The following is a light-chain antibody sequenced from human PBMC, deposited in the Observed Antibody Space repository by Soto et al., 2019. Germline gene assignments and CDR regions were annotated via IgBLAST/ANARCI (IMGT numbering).Light chain of an antibody. J-gene: IGLJ1*01. V-gene: IGLV2-14*01. CDR1: SSDVGGYNF. Sequence: QSALTQPASVSGSPGQSITISCTGTSSDVGGYNFVSWYQQHPGKAPKLMIYGVSSRPSGVSNRFSGSKSGDTASLTISGLQAEDEADYYCSSYTSTSTLVFGTGTKLTVL. CDR3: SSYTSTSTLV. CDR2: GVS.